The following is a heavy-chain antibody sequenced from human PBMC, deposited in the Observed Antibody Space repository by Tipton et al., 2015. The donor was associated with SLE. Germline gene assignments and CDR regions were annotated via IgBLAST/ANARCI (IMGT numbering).Heavy chain of an antibody. J-gene: IGHJ3*02. Sequence: TLSLTCTVSGGSISPYYWNWVRQPPGKGLEWIGAVHYSRDTNYNPSLKSRVTMSLDTSKNQFSLKLMSVTAADTAMYYCAREPSVATVVEGAFDIWGQGAMVTVSS. CDR3: AREPSVATVVEGAFDI. CDR2: VHYSRDT. D-gene: IGHD5-12*01. V-gene: IGHV4-59*01. CDR1: GGSISPYY.